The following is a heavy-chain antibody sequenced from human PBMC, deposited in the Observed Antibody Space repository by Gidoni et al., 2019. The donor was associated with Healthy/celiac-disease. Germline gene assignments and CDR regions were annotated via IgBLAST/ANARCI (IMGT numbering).Heavy chain of an antibody. V-gene: IGHV3-23*01. CDR2: IGGSGGST. CDR1: KYTFSTYA. J-gene: IGHJ6*02. Sequence: EVQLLESGGGLVQPGGSLRIPCAASKYTFSTYAMSWVRQAPGTGLAGVSTIGGSGGSTFYADSVKGRFTISRDNSKNTLYLQMNSLRAEDTAVYYCANAGYCSSTSCYGVGLMNYYFTYGVDVWGHGTTVTVSS. CDR3: ANAGYCSSTSCYGVGLMNYYFTYGVDV. D-gene: IGHD2-2*01.